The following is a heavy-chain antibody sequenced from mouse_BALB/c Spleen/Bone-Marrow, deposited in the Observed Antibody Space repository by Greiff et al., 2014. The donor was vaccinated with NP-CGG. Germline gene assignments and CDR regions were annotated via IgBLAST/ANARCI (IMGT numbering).Heavy chain of an antibody. D-gene: IGHD2-1*01. CDR2: ISSGGSYT. J-gene: IGHJ4*01. V-gene: IGHV5-6-4*01. Sequence: DVKLVESGGGLVKPGGSLKPSCAASGFTFSSYTMSWVRQTPEKRLEWVATISSGGSYTYYPDSVKGRFTISRDNAKNTLYLQMSSLKSEDTAMYYCTRDGKGNYDYAMDYWGQGTSVTVSS. CDR3: TRDGKGNYDYAMDY. CDR1: GFTFSSYT.